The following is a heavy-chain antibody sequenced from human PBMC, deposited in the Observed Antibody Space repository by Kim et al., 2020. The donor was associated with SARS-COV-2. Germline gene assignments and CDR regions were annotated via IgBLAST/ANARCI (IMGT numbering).Heavy chain of an antibody. CDR3: ARDAGFYYDSSGYYPSDY. V-gene: IGHV3-30*07. D-gene: IGHD3-22*01. Sequence: KGRFTISRDNSKSTLYLQMNSLRAEDTAVYYCARDAGFYYDSSGYYPSDYWGQGTLVTVSS. J-gene: IGHJ4*02.